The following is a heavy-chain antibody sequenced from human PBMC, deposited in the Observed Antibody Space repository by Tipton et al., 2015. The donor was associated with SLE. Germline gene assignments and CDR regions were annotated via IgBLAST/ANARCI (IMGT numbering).Heavy chain of an antibody. CDR2: IHYSGIT. CDR3: ARGLRFSGGYGMDV. J-gene: IGHJ6*02. V-gene: IGHV4-59*11. D-gene: IGHD3-10*01. CDR1: GGSISSHY. Sequence: TLSLTCTVSGGSISSHYWNWIRQPPGKGLEWIGYIHYSGITNYDPSLKSRVTISLDTSRTQFSLSLRSVTAADTAVCYCARGLRFSGGYGMDVWGQGTTVTV.